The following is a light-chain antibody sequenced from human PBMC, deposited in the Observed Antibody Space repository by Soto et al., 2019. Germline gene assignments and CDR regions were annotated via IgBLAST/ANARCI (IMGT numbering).Light chain of an antibody. CDR3: QQYNNSPRT. CDR2: GAS. CDR1: QSVYSD. V-gene: IGKV3-15*01. J-gene: IGKJ1*01. Sequence: EIVMTLSPPTLSVSPGERATLSCRASQSVYSDLAWYQQKPGQTPRLLIYGASTRATGIPARFSGSWSGTEFTLTISSLQSEDFAVYYCQQYNNSPRTFGQGTKVEI.